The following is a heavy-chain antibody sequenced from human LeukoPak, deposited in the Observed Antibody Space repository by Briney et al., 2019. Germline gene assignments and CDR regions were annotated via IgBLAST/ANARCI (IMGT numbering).Heavy chain of an antibody. Sequence: SGGSLRLSCAASGFTFSSYWMTWVRQAPGKGLEWVSVISGDGGSTYYADSVKGRFTISRDTSKNTVYLQMNGLRAEDTAVYYCAKMGTYAFGVFDYWGQGSLVTVSS. CDR3: AKMGTYAFGVFDY. D-gene: IGHD3-16*01. V-gene: IGHV3-23*01. CDR2: ISGDGGST. CDR1: GFTFSSYW. J-gene: IGHJ4*02.